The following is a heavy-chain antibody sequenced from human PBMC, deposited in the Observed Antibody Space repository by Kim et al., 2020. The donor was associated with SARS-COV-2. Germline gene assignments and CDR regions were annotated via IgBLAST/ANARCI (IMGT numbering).Heavy chain of an antibody. J-gene: IGHJ4*02. CDR1: GFTFSSYG. V-gene: IGHV3-30*18. D-gene: IGHD3-10*01. CDR2: ISYDGSNK. CDR3: AKDYGSGTLDY. Sequence: GGSLRLSCAASGFTFSSYGMHWVRQAPGKGLEWVAVISYDGSNKYYADSVKGRFTISRDNSKNTLYLQMNSLRAEDTAVYYCAKDYGSGTLDYWGQGTLVTVSS.